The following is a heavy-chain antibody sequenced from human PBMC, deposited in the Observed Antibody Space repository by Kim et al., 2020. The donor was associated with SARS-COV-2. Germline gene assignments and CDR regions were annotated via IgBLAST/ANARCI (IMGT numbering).Heavy chain of an antibody. V-gene: IGHV4-34*01. CDR3: ARGDSSGYHETIEY. CDR1: GGSFSGYY. CDR2: INHSGST. J-gene: IGHJ4*02. D-gene: IGHD3-22*01. Sequence: SETLSLTCAVYGGSFSGYYWSWIRQPPGKGLEWIAEINHSGSTNYNPSLKSRVTISVDTSKNQFSLKVTSVTAADTAVYYCARGDSSGYHETIEYWGQGT.